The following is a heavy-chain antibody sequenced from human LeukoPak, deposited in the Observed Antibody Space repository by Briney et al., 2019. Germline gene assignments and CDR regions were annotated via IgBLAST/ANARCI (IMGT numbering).Heavy chain of an antibody. CDR2: IRHDGSNK. D-gene: IGHD7-27*01. J-gene: IGHJ3*02. CDR1: GFPFSSYA. V-gene: IGHV3-30*02. CDR3: TKVRLLGALDDALHI. Sequence: GGSLRLSCAASGFPFSSYAMHWVRQAPGKGLEWVGFIRHDGSNKYHRDSVKGRFTISRDNSKNTLYLQMNSLRAEVTAVYYCTKVRLLGALDDALHIWGQGTMVTVSS.